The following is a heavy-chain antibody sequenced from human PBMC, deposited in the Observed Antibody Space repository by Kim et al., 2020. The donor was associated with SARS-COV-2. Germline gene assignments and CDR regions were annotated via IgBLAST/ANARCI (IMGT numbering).Heavy chain of an antibody. CDR1: GFTFSSYS. CDR2: ISSSSSYI. CDR3: ARDPPETNYCSGGSCYSGEQYFFDY. D-gene: IGHD2-15*01. Sequence: GGSLRLSCVASGFTFSSYSMNWVRQAPGKGLEWVSSISSSSSYIYYADSVKGRFTISRDNAKNSLYLQMNSLRAEDTAVYYCARDPPETNYCSGGSCYSGEQYFFDYWGQGTLVTVSS. V-gene: IGHV3-21*01. J-gene: IGHJ4*02.